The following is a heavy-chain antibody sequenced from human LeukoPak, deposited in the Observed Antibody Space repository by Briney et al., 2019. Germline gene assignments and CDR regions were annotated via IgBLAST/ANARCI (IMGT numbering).Heavy chain of an antibody. CDR3: ARDRVETEWHYHPMFDY. V-gene: IGHV3-74*03. D-gene: IGHD2-21*02. Sequence: GGCLRLSCAAAGFTVSKYWMHSVRHDPGKWLVWVSRINPDERDTKRADSGKGRFTISRDNAKNTLFLEMNNVRVEDTGIYYCARDRVETEWHYHPMFDYWGQGILVTVCS. CDR2: INPDERDT. J-gene: IGHJ4*02. CDR1: GFTVSKYW.